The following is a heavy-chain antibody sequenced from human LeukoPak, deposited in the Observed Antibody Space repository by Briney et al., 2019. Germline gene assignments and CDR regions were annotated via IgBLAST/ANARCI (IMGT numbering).Heavy chain of an antibody. Sequence: GGSLRLSCAASGFTFSDYYMSWIRQAPGKGLEWVSYISSSGSTIYYADSVKGRFTISRDNAKNSLYLQMNSLRAEDTAVYYCARADYDDYVDDAFDIWGQGTMVTVSS. D-gene: IGHD4-17*01. J-gene: IGHJ3*02. CDR2: ISSSGSTI. V-gene: IGHV3-11*01. CDR1: GFTFSDYY. CDR3: ARADYDDYVDDAFDI.